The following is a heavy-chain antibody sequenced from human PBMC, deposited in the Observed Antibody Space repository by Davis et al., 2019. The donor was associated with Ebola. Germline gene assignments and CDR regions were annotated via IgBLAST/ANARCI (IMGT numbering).Heavy chain of an antibody. J-gene: IGHJ4*02. D-gene: IGHD1-14*01. CDR1: GFTFSSYA. Sequence: GGSLRLSCAASGFTFSSYAMSWVRQAPGKGLEWVSGISGSGGSTFYADSVKGRFTISRDNSKNTLYLQMNSLKTEDTAVYYCTTTTSYFDYWGQGTLVTVSS. CDR2: ISGSGGST. V-gene: IGHV3-23*01. CDR3: TTTTSYFDY.